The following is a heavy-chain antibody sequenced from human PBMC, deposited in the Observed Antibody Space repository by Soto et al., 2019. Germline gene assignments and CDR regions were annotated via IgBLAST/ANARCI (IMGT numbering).Heavy chain of an antibody. Sequence: AGGSLRLSCAASGFTFSSYAMSWVRQAPGKGLEWVSAISGSGGSTYYADSVKGRFTISRDNSKNTLYLQMNSLRAEDTAVYYCAKVELEPPGGFDYWGQGTLVTVSS. V-gene: IGHV3-23*01. CDR3: AKVELEPPGGFDY. J-gene: IGHJ4*02. CDR1: GFTFSSYA. D-gene: IGHD1-1*01. CDR2: ISGSGGST.